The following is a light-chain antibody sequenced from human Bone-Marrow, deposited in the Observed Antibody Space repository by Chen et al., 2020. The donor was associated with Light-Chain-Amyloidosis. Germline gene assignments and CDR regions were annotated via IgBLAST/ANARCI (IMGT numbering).Light chain of an antibody. J-gene: IGLJ2*01. CDR2: RDT. CDR3: QSADSSGTYEVI. CDR1: DLPTKY. V-gene: IGLV3-25*03. Sequence: SYELTQPPSVSVSPGQTARITCSGDDLPTKYAYCYQQKPGQAPVLVIHRDTDRPSGISGRFSGSSSGTTATLTISGVQAEDEADYHCQSADSSGTYEVIFGGGTKLTVL.